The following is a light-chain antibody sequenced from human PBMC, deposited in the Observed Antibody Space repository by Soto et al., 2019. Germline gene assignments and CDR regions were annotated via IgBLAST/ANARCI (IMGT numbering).Light chain of an antibody. CDR1: SSDVGGYNY. V-gene: IGLV2-14*01. J-gene: IGLJ1*01. CDR3: SSYTSSSTYV. Sequence: QSVLXQPASVSGSPGQSITISCTGTSSDVGGYNYVSWYQQHPGKAPKLMIYEVSNRPSGVSNRFSGSKSGNTASLTISGLQAEDEAEYYCSSYTSSSTYVFGTGTKVTVL. CDR2: EVS.